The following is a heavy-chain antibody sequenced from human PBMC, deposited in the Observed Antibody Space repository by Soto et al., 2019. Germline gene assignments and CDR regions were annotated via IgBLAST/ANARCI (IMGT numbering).Heavy chain of an antibody. Sequence: LRLSCAASGFTFSSYGMHWVRQAPGKGLEWVAVIWYDGSNKYYADSVKGRFTISRDNSKNTLYLQMNSLRAEDTAVYYCARAGYSSSWIYYYYGMDVWGQGTTVTV. D-gene: IGHD6-13*01. CDR2: IWYDGSNK. CDR1: GFTFSSYG. CDR3: ARAGYSSSWIYYYYGMDV. V-gene: IGHV3-33*01. J-gene: IGHJ6*02.